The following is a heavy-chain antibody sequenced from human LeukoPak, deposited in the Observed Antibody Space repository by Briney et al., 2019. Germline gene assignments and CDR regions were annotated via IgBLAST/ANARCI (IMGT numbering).Heavy chain of an antibody. CDR2: ISGSGGST. D-gene: IGHD5-24*01. J-gene: IGHJ4*02. V-gene: IGHV3-23*01. CDR1: GFTFSSYA. CDR3: ARGRGGYSPFDH. Sequence: SGGSLRLSCAASGFTFSSYAMSWVRQAPGKGLEWVSAISGSGGSTYYADSVKGRFTISRDNSKNTLYLQMNSLRAEDTAVYYCARGRGGYSPFDHWGREPWSPSPQ.